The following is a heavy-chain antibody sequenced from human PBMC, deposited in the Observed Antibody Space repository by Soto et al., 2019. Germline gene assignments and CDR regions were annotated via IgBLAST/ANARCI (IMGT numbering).Heavy chain of an antibody. D-gene: IGHD5-12*01. CDR2: IIPILGIA. CDR3: ARDSMVALDAFDI. J-gene: IGHJ3*02. V-gene: IGHV1-69*04. CDR1: GGTCSSYT. Sequence: GASVKVSCKASGGTCSSYTISWVRQAPGQGLEWMGRIIPILGIANYAQKFQGRVTITADKSTSTAYMELSSLRSEDTAVYYCARDSMVALDAFDIWGQGTMVTVSS.